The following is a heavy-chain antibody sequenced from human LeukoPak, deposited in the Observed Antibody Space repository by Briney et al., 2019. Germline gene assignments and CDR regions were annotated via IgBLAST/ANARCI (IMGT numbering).Heavy chain of an antibody. V-gene: IGHV4-59*01. CDR2: IYYSGST. D-gene: IGHD3-10*01. J-gene: IGHJ4*02. CDR3: ARDSHYYGSGSFDY. Sequence: SETLSLTCTVSGGSISSYYWSWIRQPPGKGLEWIGYIYYSGSTNYNPSLKSRVTISVDTSKNQFSLKLSSVTAADTAVYYCARDSHYYGSGSFDYWGQGTLVTVSS. CDR1: GGSISSYY.